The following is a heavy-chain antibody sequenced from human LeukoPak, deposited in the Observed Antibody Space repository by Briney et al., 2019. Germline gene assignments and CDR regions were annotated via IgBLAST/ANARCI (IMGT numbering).Heavy chain of an antibody. CDR2: ISSSGSTI. V-gene: IGHV3-48*03. CDR3: AREATTPLDY. Sequence: GGSLRLSCAASGFTFSSYEMNWVRQAPGKGLEWVSYISSSGSTIYYADSVKGRFTISRDNAKNSLYLQMNSLRAEDTAVYYCAREATTPLDYWGQGTLVTVSS. D-gene: IGHD1-26*01. J-gene: IGHJ4*02. CDR1: GFTFSSYE.